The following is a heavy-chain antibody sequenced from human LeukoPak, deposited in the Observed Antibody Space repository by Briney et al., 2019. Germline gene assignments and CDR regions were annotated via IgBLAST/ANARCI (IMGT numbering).Heavy chain of an antibody. J-gene: IGHJ4*02. CDR1: GYTFTGYY. V-gene: IGHV1-2*02. D-gene: IGHD6-19*01. CDR2: INPNSGGT. CDR3: ARDPYSGGWYKRGTRTEFDY. Sequence: ASVKVSCKASGYTFTGYYIHWVRQAPGQGLEWMGWINPNSGGTNYAQKFQGRVTMTRDTSISTAYMELSRLRSDDTAVYYCARDPYSGGWYKRGTRTEFDYWGQGTLVTVSS.